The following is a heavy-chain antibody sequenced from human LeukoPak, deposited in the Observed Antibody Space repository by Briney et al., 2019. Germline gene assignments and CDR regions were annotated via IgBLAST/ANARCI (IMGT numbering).Heavy chain of an antibody. D-gene: IGHD4-17*01. V-gene: IGHV3-21*05. CDR1: GDGFTRHT. CDR3: ATDYGDYEPIDY. Sequence: GGSLRLSCAGSGDGFTRHTMNWVRRAPGKGLEWISYIRSTGDYIYYADSVEGRFSVSRDNSKNTLYLQMNSLRPDDTAMYYCATDYGDYEPIDYWGQGTLVTVSS. J-gene: IGHJ4*02. CDR2: IRSTGDYI.